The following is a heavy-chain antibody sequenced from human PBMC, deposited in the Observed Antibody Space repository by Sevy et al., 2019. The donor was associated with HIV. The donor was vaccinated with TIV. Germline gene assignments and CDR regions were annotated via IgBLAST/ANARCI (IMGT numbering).Heavy chain of an antibody. J-gene: IGHJ4*02. CDR2: IYYSGST. Sequence: SETLSLTCTVSGGSISSSSYYWGWIRQPPGKGLEWIGSIYYSGSTYYNPSLKSRVTISVDTSKNQFSLKLSSVTAADTAVYYCAGPVVDTAKANFDYWGQGTLVTVSS. CDR3: AGPVVDTAKANFDY. V-gene: IGHV4-39*01. CDR1: GGSISSSSYY. D-gene: IGHD5-18*01.